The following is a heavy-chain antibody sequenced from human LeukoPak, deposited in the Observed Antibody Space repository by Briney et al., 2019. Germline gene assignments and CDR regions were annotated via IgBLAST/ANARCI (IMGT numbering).Heavy chain of an antibody. CDR1: GFTFNNYA. J-gene: IGHJ6*03. V-gene: IGHV3-23*01. Sequence: GSLRLSCAASGFTFNNYAMSWVRQAPGMGLEWLSYVSGSGGATYYAASVKGRFTISRDNSKNTVYLQMGSLRAEDTAVYYCAKNRGGTYKYYMDVWGNGTTVAVSS. D-gene: IGHD1-1*01. CDR3: AKNRGGTYKYYMDV. CDR2: VSGSGGAT.